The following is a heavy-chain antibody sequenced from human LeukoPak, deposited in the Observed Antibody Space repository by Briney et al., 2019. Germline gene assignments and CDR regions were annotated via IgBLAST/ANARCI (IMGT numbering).Heavy chain of an antibody. CDR1: GFTFGDYA. CDR2: IRSKAYGGTT. D-gene: IGHD2-21*02. V-gene: IGHV3-49*04. J-gene: IGHJ4*02. CDR3: TRDIAYCGGDCLFATGSYYFDY. Sequence: QPGRSLRLSCTASGFTFGDYAMSWVCPAPGKGLEWAGFIRSKAYGGTTEYAASVKGRFTISRDDSKSIAYLQMNSLKTEDTAVYYCTRDIAYCGGDCLFATGSYYFDYWGQGTLVTVSS.